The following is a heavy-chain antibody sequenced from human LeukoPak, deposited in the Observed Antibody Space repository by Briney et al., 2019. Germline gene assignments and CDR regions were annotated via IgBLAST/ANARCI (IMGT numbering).Heavy chain of an antibody. D-gene: IGHD6-19*01. CDR2: INPSGGST. Sequence: ASVKVSCKASGYTFTSYYMHWVRQAPGQGLEWMGIINPSGGSTSYAQKFQGRVTMTRDMSTSTVYMELSRLRSDDTAVYYCARPPSLSSDSSSGGYDYWGQGTLVTVSS. CDR1: GYTFTSYY. V-gene: IGHV1-46*01. CDR3: ARPPSLSSDSSSGGYDY. J-gene: IGHJ4*02.